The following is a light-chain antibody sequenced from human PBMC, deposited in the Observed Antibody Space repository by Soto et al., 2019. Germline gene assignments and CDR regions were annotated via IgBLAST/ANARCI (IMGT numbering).Light chain of an antibody. CDR3: QQRSNWPLT. CDR2: DAS. CDR1: QSVSSK. V-gene: IGKV3-11*01. J-gene: IGKJ4*01. Sequence: VMTQSPATLSVSPGDRATLSCRASQSVSSKLAWYQQKPGQAPRFLIYDASYRATGTPARFSGSGSGTDFTLTISSLEPEDFAVYYCQQRSNWPLTFGGGTKVDI.